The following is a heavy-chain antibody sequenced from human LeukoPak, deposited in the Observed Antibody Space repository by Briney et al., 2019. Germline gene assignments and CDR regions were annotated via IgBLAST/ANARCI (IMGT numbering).Heavy chain of an antibody. CDR1: GGSISIYY. D-gene: IGHD6-19*01. Sequence: SETLSLTCTVSGGSISIYYWSWIRQPRGKALEWIGDINRSGSTNVNPSLKSRVTISVDTSKNQFSLKLSSVTAADTAVYYCARGHNRIAVAGKAYGMDVWGQGTTVTVSS. V-gene: IGHV4-59*12. CDR3: ARGHNRIAVAGKAYGMDV. J-gene: IGHJ6*02. CDR2: INRSGST.